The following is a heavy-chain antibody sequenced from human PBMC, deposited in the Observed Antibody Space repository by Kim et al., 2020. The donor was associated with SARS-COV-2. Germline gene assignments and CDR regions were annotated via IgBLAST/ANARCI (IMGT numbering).Heavy chain of an antibody. J-gene: IGHJ5*02. V-gene: IGHV4-31*02. D-gene: IGHD3-10*01. CDR3: ARVVIVRGLPGWFDP. Sequence: PSLKSRVTISRDTCKNQFSLDLSSVTAADTAVYYCARVVIVRGLPGWFDPWGQGTLVTVSS.